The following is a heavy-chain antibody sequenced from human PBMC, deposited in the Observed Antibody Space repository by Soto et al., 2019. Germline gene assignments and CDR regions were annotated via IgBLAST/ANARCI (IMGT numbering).Heavy chain of an antibody. CDR2: ISGGGGVST. D-gene: IGHD3-10*01. CDR3: AKDAISMVRGVNNWFDP. J-gene: IGHJ5*02. CDR1: GFTFSSYA. Sequence: EVQLLESGGGLVQPGGSLTLSCAASGFTFSSYAMTWVRQAPGKGLECVSGISGGGGVSTYYGDSVKGRFTISRDASMNTLYLQMNRLRAEDTAVYYCAKDAISMVRGVNNWFDPWGQGTLVTVSS. V-gene: IGHV3-23*01.